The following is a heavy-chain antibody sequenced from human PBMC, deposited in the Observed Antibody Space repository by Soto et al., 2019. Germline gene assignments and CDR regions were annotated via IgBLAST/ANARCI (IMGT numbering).Heavy chain of an antibody. CDR3: ATDKSSSPFDY. Sequence: GGSLRLSCAASGFTFSSHWMHWVRQAPGKGLVWVSRINDDGSSTSYADSVKGRFTISRDNSKNTLSLQMNSLRAEDTAMYYCATDKSSSPFDYWGPGTLVTVSS. CDR1: GFTFSSHW. V-gene: IGHV3-74*01. D-gene: IGHD2-2*01. CDR2: INDDGSST. J-gene: IGHJ4*02.